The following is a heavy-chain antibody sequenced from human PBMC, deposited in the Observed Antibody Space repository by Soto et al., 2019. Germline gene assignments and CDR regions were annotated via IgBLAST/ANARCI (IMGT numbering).Heavy chain of an antibody. CDR1: GFTFGDYA. V-gene: IGHV3-49*03. CDR2: IRSKAYGGTT. Sequence: GSLRLSCTASGFTFGDYAMSWFRQAPGKGLEWVGFIRSKAYGGTTEYAASVKGRFTISRDDSKSIAYLQMNSLKTEDTAVYNCTRDAYSSSWYNWFDPWGQGTLVTVSS. J-gene: IGHJ5*02. CDR3: TRDAYSSSWYNWFDP. D-gene: IGHD6-13*01.